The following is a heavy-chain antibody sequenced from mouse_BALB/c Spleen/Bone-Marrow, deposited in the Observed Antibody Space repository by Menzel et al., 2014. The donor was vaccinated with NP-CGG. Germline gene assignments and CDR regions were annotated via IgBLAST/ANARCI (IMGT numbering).Heavy chain of an antibody. D-gene: IGHD2-4*01. V-gene: IGHV5-9-3*01. CDR1: GFTFSTYA. CDR2: ISSSGSYT. CDR3: SRLRMITTYFDV. J-gene: IGHJ1*01. Sequence: EVQLVESGGGLAKPGGSLQLSCAASGFTFSTYAMSWVRQTPEKRLEWVATISSSGSYTYYPDSVKGRLTISRDNAKNTLYLQMSSLRSEDTAMFYCSRLRMITTYFDVWGAGTTVTVSS.